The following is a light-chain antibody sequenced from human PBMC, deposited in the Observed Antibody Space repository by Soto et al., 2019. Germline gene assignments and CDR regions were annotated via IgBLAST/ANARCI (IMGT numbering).Light chain of an antibody. J-gene: IGLJ1*01. CDR2: DVS. V-gene: IGLV2-14*03. CDR3: YSYTTSNTYV. Sequence: QSALTQPASVSGSPGQSITISCAGTSSDVGGYNYVSWYQHHPGKVPQLMIYDVSNRPSGVSNRFSGSKSGNTASLTISGLQPEDEADYYCYSYTTSNTYVFGTGTKVTGL. CDR1: SSDVGGYNY.